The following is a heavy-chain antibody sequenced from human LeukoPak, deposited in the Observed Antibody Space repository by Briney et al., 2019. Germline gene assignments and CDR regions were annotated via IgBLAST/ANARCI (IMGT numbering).Heavy chain of an antibody. Sequence: PSETLSLTCAVSGYSISSGYYWGWIRQPPGKGLEWIGSIYHSGSTYYNPSLKSRVTISADTSKNQFSLKLSSVTAADTAVYYCASFTTAVAATLGAFDIWGQGTMVTVSS. V-gene: IGHV4-38-2*01. D-gene: IGHD6-19*01. CDR2: IYHSGST. J-gene: IGHJ3*02. CDR1: GYSISSGYY. CDR3: ASFTTAVAATLGAFDI.